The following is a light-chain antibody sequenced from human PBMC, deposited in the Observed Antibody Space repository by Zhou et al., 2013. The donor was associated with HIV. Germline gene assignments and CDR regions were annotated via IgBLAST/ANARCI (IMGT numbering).Light chain of an antibody. J-gene: IGKJ2*01. V-gene: IGKV1-5*01. CDR3: QQYDSYSPVT. CDR1: QTISTW. CDR2: SAT. Sequence: DIQMTQSPSTLSTSVGDRVTITCRASQTISTWLAWYQQKPGQVPQLLIHSATTLHSGVPSRFSGSGSGTDFTLTISSLQPDDFATYYCQQYDSYSPVTFGQGTKLEIK.